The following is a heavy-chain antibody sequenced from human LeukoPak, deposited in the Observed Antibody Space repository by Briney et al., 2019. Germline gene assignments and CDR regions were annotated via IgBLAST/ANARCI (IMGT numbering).Heavy chain of an antibody. CDR2: IKVDGSEK. V-gene: IGHV3-7*04. J-gene: IGHJ4*02. CDR1: GFTFSDYW. CDR3: ARGPDKISRVDY. D-gene: IGHD1-14*01. Sequence: GGSLRLSCAASGFTFSDYWMNWVRQAPGKGLEWVANIKVDGSEKYYVDSVKGRFTISRDNAENTLYLQMHSLRSDDTAVYYCARGPDKISRVDYWGQGTLVTVSS.